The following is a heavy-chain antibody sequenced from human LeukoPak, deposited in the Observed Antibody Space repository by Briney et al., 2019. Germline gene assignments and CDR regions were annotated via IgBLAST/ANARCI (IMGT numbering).Heavy chain of an antibody. J-gene: IGHJ4*02. CDR2: IGSGGEST. CDR3: AKGSQGRPYFFDY. CDR1: GFTFSNFA. Sequence: GGSLRLSCSASGFTFSNFAMSWVRQAPGKGLEWVSAIGSGGESTYYADSVKGRFTISRDNSKNTLSLQVNGLRAEDSAVYYCAKGSQGRPYFFDYWGRGTLVTVSS. V-gene: IGHV3-23*01.